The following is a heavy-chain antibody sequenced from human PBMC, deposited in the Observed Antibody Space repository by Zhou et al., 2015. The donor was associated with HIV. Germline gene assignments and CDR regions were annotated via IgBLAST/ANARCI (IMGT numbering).Heavy chain of an antibody. CDR2: IIPVFGTP. D-gene: IGHD4-17*01. V-gene: IGHV1-69*01. Sequence: QVQLVQSGPEVKKPGSSLRVSCKPSGGSFRTYGIHWVRQAPGQGLEWMGGIIPVFGTPTYAQNIQGRITISADEVARTVYMQLTSLRSEDTAVYYCARDPSMTTVTYGGFRGFWGQGTTVTVSS. CDR1: GGSFRTYG. J-gene: IGHJ6*02. CDR3: ARDPSMTTVTYGGFRGF.